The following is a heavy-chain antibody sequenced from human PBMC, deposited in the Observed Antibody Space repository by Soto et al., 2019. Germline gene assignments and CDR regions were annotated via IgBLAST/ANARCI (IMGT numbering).Heavy chain of an antibody. V-gene: IGHV4-59*01. Sequence: ASETLSLTCTVSGGSISSYYWSWIRQPPGKGLEWIGYIYYSGSTNYNPSLKSRVTISVDTSKNQFSLKLSSVTAADTAVYYCARGSVSSWYFWFDPWGQGTLVTVS. CDR3: ARGSVSSWYFWFDP. J-gene: IGHJ5*02. CDR2: IYYSGST. D-gene: IGHD6-13*01. CDR1: GGSISSYY.